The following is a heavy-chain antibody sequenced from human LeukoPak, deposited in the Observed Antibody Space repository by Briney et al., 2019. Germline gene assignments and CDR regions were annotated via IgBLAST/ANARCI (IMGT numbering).Heavy chain of an antibody. J-gene: IGHJ3*02. D-gene: IGHD6-19*01. CDR2: ISSSSYI. Sequence: GGSLRLSCAASGFTFSSYSMNWVRQAPGKGLEWVSSISSSSYIYYADSVKGRFTISRDNAKNSLYLQMNSLRAEDTAVYYCAKTRTVDSGWLHDAFDIWGQGTMVTVSS. CDR1: GFTFSSYS. V-gene: IGHV3-21*01. CDR3: AKTRTVDSGWLHDAFDI.